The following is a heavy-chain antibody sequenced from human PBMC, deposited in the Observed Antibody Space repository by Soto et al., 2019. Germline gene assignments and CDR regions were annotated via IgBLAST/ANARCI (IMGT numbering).Heavy chain of an antibody. CDR2: IGPNSGST. CDR1: NYAFTYNA. V-gene: IGHV1-18*01. CDR3: ATSSPGGVGQYVDDFDL. D-gene: IGHD3-16*01. J-gene: IGHJ3*01. Sequence: QVQLVQSGPEVTKPGASVKVSCKASNYAFTYNAINWVRQAPGHGLEWMGWIGPNSGSTNYAQDLQGRVTITTDTYTNPAYMELRSLRSDDTAIYYCATSSPGGVGQYVDDFDLWGQGTLVTVSS.